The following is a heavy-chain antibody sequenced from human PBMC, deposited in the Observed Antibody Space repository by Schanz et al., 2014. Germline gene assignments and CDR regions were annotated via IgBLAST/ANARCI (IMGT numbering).Heavy chain of an antibody. CDR1: GFTFRNYG. V-gene: IGHV3-23*01. Sequence: EVHLLESGGGLVQPGGSLRLSCAASGFTFRNYGMSWVRQAPGQGLEWVSAISGSGGSTYYSDSVKGRFSISRDNAKNSLYLQMNSLGAEDAAVYYCARPSDCSWYMDVWGKGTTVTVSS. J-gene: IGHJ6*03. D-gene: IGHD2-21*02. CDR3: ARPSDCSWYMDV. CDR2: ISGSGGST.